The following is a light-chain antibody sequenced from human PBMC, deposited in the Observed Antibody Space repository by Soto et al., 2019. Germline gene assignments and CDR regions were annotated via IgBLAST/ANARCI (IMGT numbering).Light chain of an antibody. J-gene: IGKJ1*01. CDR1: QSVDNSH. V-gene: IGKV3-20*01. CDR3: QQYDSSPRT. Sequence: ETVLTQSPGTLYFSPGERATLSCRASQSVDNSHVAWYQQRRGLPPRLLIYGASNRATGIPDRFSGSGSGADFTLTISRLEPEDLEVYFCQQYDSSPRTLAQGTKVDIK. CDR2: GAS.